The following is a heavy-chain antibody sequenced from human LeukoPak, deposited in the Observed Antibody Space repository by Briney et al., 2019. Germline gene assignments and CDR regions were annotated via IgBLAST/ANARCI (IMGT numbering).Heavy chain of an antibody. J-gene: IGHJ4*02. CDR3: VIKTTKAIAVADYYFDY. CDR1: GFTFSSYE. Sequence: GGSLRLSCAASGFTFSSYEMNWVRQAPGKGLEYVSAISSNGGSTYYADSVKGRFTISRDNSKNTLYLQMSSLRAEDTAVYYCVIKTTKAIAVADYYFDYWGQGTLVTVSS. V-gene: IGHV3-64D*09. CDR2: ISSNGGST. D-gene: IGHD6-19*01.